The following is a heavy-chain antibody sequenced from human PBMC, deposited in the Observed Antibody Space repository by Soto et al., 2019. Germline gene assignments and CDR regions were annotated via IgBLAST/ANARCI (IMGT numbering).Heavy chain of an antibody. J-gene: IGHJ4*02. CDR1: GLSLSTST. Sequence: GSRRLSCVTAGLSLSTSTMTWVRQAPGKGLEWVASLNSISNSVYYVDSVRGRFTISRDNSKNLLFLQLNSLRHEDTGFYYCTRTPDDWGPGTLVTVSS. CDR3: TRTPDD. CDR2: LNSISNSV. V-gene: IGHV3-21*01.